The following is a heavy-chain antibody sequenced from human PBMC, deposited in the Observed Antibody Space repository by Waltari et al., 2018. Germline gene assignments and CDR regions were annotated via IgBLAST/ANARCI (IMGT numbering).Heavy chain of an antibody. V-gene: IGHV5-51*01. CDR2: IYPGDSDT. D-gene: IGHD2-15*01. CDR3: ARHRPYCSGGSCSPNWFDP. J-gene: IGHJ5*02. CDR1: GYSFTSYW. Sequence: EVQLVQSGAEVKKPGESLKISCKGSGYSFTSYWIGWVRQLPGKGLEWMGIIYPGDSDTRYSPSFQGQVTISADKSISTAYLQWSNLKASDTAMYYCARHRPYCSGGSCSPNWFDPWGQGTLVTVSS.